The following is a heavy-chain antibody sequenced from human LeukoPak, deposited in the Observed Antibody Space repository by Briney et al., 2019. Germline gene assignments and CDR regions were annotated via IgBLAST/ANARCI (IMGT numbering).Heavy chain of an antibody. J-gene: IGHJ4*02. D-gene: IGHD2-8*01. CDR1: GYTFTSYY. V-gene: IGHV1-46*01. CDR3: ARDKSDCTNGVCFTFDY. CDR2: INPSGGST. Sequence: ASVKVSCKASGYTFTSYYMHWVRQAPGQGLEWMGIINPSGGSTSYAQKFQGRVTMTRDTSTSTVYMELSSLRSEDTAVYYCARDKSDCTNGVCFTFDYWGQGTLATVSS.